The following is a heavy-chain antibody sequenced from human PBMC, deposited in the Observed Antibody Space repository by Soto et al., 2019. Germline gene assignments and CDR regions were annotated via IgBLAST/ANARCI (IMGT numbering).Heavy chain of an antibody. CDR2: IIPIFGTA. D-gene: IGHD4-17*01. CDR3: ARERGSGYGDYGAGSYYYYGMDV. CDR1: GGTFSSYA. Sequence: SVKVSCKASGGTFSSYAISWVRQAPGQGLEWMGGIIPIFGTANYAQKFQGRVTITADESTSTAYMELSSLRSEDTAVYYCARERGSGYGDYGAGSYYYYGMDVWGQGTTVAVSS. J-gene: IGHJ6*02. V-gene: IGHV1-69*13.